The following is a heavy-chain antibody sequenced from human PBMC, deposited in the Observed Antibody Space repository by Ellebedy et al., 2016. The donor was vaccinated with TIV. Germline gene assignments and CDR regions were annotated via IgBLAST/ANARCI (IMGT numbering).Heavy chain of an antibody. CDR1: GFTFGSYW. D-gene: IGHD6-13*01. J-gene: IGHJ5*02. CDR2: VKQDGSEK. Sequence: GESLKISCAASGFTFGSYWMSWVRQAPGKGLEWVANVKQDGSEKYYVDSVKGRFSISRDNAQNSVYLQMNSLRVEDSALYYCARDVGQQMPHGDTWGQGTLVTVSS. CDR3: ARDVGQQMPHGDT. V-gene: IGHV3-7*01.